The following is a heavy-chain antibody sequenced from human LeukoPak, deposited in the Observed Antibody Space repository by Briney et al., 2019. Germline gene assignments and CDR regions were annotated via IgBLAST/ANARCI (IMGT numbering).Heavy chain of an antibody. CDR1: GFTFNSYT. CDR3: ARGDYDLSGSYHYGMDV. V-gene: IGHV3-30-3*01. Sequence: GGSLRLSCAAPGFTFNSYTMHWFRQAPGKGLEWVAVMSSDGNKKFYAEYVKGRFTISRDNSKNTLYLEMNSLRGEDTAVYYCARGDYDLSGSYHYGMDVWGQGTTVTVSS. D-gene: IGHD3-10*01. CDR2: MSSDGNKK. J-gene: IGHJ6*02.